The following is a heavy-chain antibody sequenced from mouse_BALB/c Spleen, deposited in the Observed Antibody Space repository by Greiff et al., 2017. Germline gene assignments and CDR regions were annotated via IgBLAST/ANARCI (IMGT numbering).Heavy chain of an antibody. D-gene: IGHD1-1*01. V-gene: IGHV5-12-1*01. J-gene: IGHJ4*01. CDR3: ARHYYYGSPYYYAMDY. Sequence: EVKVVESGGGLVKPGGSLKLSCAASGFAFSSYDMSWVRQTPEKRLEWVAYISSGGGSTYYPDTVKGRFTISRDNAKNTLYLQMSSLKSEDTAMYYCARHYYYGSPYYYAMDYWGQGTSVTVSS. CDR1: GFAFSSYD. CDR2: ISSGGGST.